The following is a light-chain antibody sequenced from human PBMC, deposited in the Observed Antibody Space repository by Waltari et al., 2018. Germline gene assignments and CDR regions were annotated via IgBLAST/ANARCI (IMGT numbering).Light chain of an antibody. V-gene: IGKV3-20*01. Sequence: EIVLTQSPGTLSLSQGERATLACRTSQSLSRPVAWYQQKPGQAPRLLIYDASRRATGIPDRFIGSGSGTDFSLTISRLEPEDFAVYYCQHYVTLPATFGQGTRVELK. J-gene: IGKJ1*01. CDR3: QHYVTLPAT. CDR1: QSLSRPV. CDR2: DAS.